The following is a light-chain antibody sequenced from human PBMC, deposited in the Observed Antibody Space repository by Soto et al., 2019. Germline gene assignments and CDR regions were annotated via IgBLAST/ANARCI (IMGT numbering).Light chain of an antibody. CDR2: GAS. J-gene: IGKJ5*01. CDR1: QSVDSNY. V-gene: IGKV3-20*01. Sequence: EIVLTQSPGTLSLSPGEEATLSCRASQSVDSNYLAWYQQKPGQTPRLIIYGASGRADGIPHRFSGSGFGTDFTLTISKVEPEDFAVHYCQQYGTPRSVTFGQGTRLDI. CDR3: QQYGTPRSVT.